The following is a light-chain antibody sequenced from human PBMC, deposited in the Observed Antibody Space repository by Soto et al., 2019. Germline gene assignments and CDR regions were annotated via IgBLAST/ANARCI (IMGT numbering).Light chain of an antibody. CDR1: SSDIGGYNY. CDR2: NVH. V-gene: IGLV2-14*01. Sequence: QSALTQPASVSGSPGQSITISCTGTSSDIGGYNYVSWYQQYPGKAPKLIIYNVHNRPLGVSNRFSASKSGNTASLTNSGLQAEDEADYYCSSYTTSSTQVFGGGTKLTVL. J-gene: IGLJ2*01. CDR3: SSYTTSSTQV.